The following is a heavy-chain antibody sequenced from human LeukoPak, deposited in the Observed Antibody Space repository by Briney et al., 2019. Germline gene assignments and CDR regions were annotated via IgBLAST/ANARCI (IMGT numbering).Heavy chain of an antibody. V-gene: IGHV4-61*01. CDR2: IFYTGST. CDR3: AREVSGGSVDFDY. D-gene: IGHD2-15*01. Sequence: SETLSLTCTVSGGSVSSGSYYWSWTRQPPGKGLEWIGCIFYTGSTNYNPSLKSRVTISVDTSMNQFSLKLNSVAAADTALYYCAREVSGGSVDFDYWGQGTLVTVSS. J-gene: IGHJ4*02. CDR1: GGSVSSGSYY.